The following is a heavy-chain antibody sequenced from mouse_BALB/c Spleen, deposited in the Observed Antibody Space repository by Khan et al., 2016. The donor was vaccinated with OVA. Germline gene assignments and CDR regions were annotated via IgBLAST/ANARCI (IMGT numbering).Heavy chain of an antibody. J-gene: IGHJ4*01. V-gene: IGHV2-6-5*01. Sequence: QVQLQQSGPGLVAPSQSLAITCTVSGFSLTDHGVSWIRQPPGKGLEWLGVIWGGGSTYYNSVLTSRLSISKDNSKSQVFLKMNNLQTDDTAMYYCAKQIWSPYYGMDYWGQGTSVTVSS. D-gene: IGHD1-1*02. CDR2: IWGGGST. CDR3: AKQIWSPYYGMDY. CDR1: GFSLTDHG.